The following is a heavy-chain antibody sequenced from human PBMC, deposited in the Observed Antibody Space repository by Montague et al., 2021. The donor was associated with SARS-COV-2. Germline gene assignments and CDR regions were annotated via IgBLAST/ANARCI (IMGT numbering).Heavy chain of an antibody. CDR2: MSYSGSA. J-gene: IGHJ3*01. D-gene: IGHD3-22*01. V-gene: IGHV4-59*01. CDR1: GATISSDN. CDR3: ARTSDPSNFDSTGYYGAFDV. Sequence: SKTLSLTCTVSGATISSDNWRWIRQSPGKGLEWIGYMSYSGSATXNPSLESRVAISRDTSKNQFSLTLIPATAADTAIYYCARTSDPSNFDSTGYYGAFDVWGQGTTVIVSS.